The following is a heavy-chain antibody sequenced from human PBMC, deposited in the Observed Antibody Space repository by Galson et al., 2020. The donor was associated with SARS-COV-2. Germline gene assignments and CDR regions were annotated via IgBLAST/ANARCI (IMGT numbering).Heavy chain of an antibody. Sequence: SETLSLTCTVSGGSISSGGYYWSWIRQHPGKGLEWLGYIYYSGSTYYNPSLKSRVTISVDTSKNQFSLKLSSVTAADTAVYYCARAPITMIVVVNAFDIWGQGTMVTVSS. J-gene: IGHJ3*02. CDR3: ARAPITMIVVVNAFDI. V-gene: IGHV4-31*03. CDR2: IYYSGST. D-gene: IGHD3-22*01. CDR1: GGSISSGGYY.